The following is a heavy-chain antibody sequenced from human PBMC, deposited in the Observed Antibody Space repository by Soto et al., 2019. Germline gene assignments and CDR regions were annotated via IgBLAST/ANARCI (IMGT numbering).Heavy chain of an antibody. V-gene: IGHV3-48*01. J-gene: IGHJ4*02. Sequence: RGSLRLSCAASGFTFSSYSMNWVRQAPGKGLEWVSYISSSSSTIYYADSVKGRFTISRDNAKNSLYLQMNSLRAEDTAVYYCARDGKTLFDYWGQGTLVTVSS. D-gene: IGHD1-26*01. CDR3: ARDGKTLFDY. CDR1: GFTFSSYS. CDR2: ISSSSSTI.